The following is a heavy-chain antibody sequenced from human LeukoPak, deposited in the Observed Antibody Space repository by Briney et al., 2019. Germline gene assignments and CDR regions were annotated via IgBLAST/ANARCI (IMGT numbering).Heavy chain of an antibody. D-gene: IGHD3-10*01. CDR2: IIPIFGIA. J-gene: IGHJ5*02. V-gene: IGHV1-69*04. CDR3: ARDLGYGSGSYFPNWFDP. CDR1: GGTFSSYA. Sequence: SVKVSCKASGGTFSSYAISWVRQAPGQGLEWMGRIIPIFGIANYAQKFQGRVTITADKSTSTAYMELSSLRSGDTAVYYCARDLGYGSGSYFPNWFDPWGQGTLVTVSS.